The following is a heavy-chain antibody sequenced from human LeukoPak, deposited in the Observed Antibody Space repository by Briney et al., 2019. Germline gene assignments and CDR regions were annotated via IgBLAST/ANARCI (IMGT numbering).Heavy chain of an antibody. CDR1: GFTFSSYA. CDR3: PRDSAYYYDSSGYSSFDY. Sequence: GGSLRLSCAASGFTFSSYAMHWVRQAPGKGLEWVAVISYDGSNKYYADSVKGRFTISRDNSKNTLYLQMNSLRAEDTAVYYCPRDSAYYYDSSGYSSFDYWGQGTLVTVSS. CDR2: ISYDGSNK. V-gene: IGHV3-30-3*01. J-gene: IGHJ4*02. D-gene: IGHD3-22*01.